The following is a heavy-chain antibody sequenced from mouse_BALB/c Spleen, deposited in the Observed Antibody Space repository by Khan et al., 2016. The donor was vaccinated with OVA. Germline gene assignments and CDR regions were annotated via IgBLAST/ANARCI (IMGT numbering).Heavy chain of an antibody. CDR1: GYTFTSYT. Sequence: QVQLQQSGAELARPGASVKMSCKASGYTFTSYTIHWIKLRPGQGLEWIGFINPSNGYTNYNQKFKDKATLTADKSSTTVYMQLSSLTSDDSAVYNGVRDGAYHRNDDWFAYWGQGTLVTVSA. D-gene: IGHD2-14*01. J-gene: IGHJ3*01. CDR2: INPSNGYT. CDR3: VRDGAYHRNDDWFAY. V-gene: IGHV1-4*01.